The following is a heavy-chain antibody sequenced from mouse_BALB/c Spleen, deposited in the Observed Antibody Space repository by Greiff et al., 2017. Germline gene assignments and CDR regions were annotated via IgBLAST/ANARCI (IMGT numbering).Heavy chain of an antibody. CDR2: IYPGDGDT. D-gene: IGHD2-2*01. CDR1: GYAFSSSW. V-gene: IGHV1-82*01. J-gene: IGHJ3*01. Sequence: VQLQQSGPELVKPGASVKISCKASGYAFSSSWMNWVKQRPGQGLEWIGGIYPGDGDTNYNGKFKGKATLTPDKSSSTAYMQLSSLTSVDSAVYFCARDYGFFFAYWGQGTPVTVSA. CDR3: ARDYGFFFAY.